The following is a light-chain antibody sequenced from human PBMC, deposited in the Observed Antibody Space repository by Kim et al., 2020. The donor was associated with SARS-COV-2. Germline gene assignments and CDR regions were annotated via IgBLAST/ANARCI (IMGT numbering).Light chain of an antibody. CDR2: QDT. Sequence: SVSPGQTASITCSGDELGDKYASWYQQKPGQSPVLVIYQDTKRPSGIPERFSGSNSGNTATLTISGTQAMDEADYYCQVWDSSAVVFGGGTQLTVL. CDR1: ELGDKY. CDR3: QVWDSSAVV. J-gene: IGLJ3*02. V-gene: IGLV3-1*01.